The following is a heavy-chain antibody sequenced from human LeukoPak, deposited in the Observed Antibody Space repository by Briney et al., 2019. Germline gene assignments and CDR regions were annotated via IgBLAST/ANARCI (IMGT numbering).Heavy chain of an antibody. CDR3: AKGYSSGWPAPFFDY. V-gene: IGHV3-7*03. D-gene: IGHD6-19*01. CDR1: GFNCFTYW. J-gene: IGHJ4*02. Sequence: PGGSLRLSCGASGFNCFTYWMSWVRQDPGKGLQWLAKIKQDGSDKYYVDSVKGRFTISRDNSKNSLYLQMNSLRAEDTALYYCAKGYSSGWPAPFFDYWGQGTLVTVSS. CDR2: IKQDGSDK.